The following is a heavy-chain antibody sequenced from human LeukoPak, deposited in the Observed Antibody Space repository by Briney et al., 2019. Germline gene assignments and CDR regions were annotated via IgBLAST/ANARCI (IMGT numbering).Heavy chain of an antibody. CDR2: ISWNSGSI. CDR3: AKGGPIVGATSYYFDY. D-gene: IGHD1-26*01. V-gene: IGHV3-9*01. J-gene: IGHJ4*02. CDR1: GFTFDDYA. Sequence: GGSLRLSCAASGFTFDDYAMHWARQAPGKGLEWVSGISWNSGSIGYADSVKGRFTISRDNAKNSLYLQMNSLRAEDTALYYCAKGGPIVGATSYYFDYWGRGTLVTVSS.